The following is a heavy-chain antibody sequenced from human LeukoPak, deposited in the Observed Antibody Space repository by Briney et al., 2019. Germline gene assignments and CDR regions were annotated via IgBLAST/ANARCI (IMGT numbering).Heavy chain of an antibody. V-gene: IGHV3-23*01. D-gene: IGHD3-10*01. J-gene: IGHJ3*02. Sequence: PGGSLRLSCAASGFTFSNYAMNWVRQAPGRGLEWVSGINPSGGSTYYADSVKGRFTISRDNSENTLYLQMNSLRDEDTAVYYCARDAANYYGSGSRDAFDIWGQGTMVTVSS. CDR3: ARDAANYYGSGSRDAFDI. CDR1: GFTFSNYA. CDR2: INPSGGST.